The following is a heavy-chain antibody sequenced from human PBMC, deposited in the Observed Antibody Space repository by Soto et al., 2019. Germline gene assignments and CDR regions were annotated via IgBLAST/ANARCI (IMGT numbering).Heavy chain of an antibody. CDR3: ARALMGSFDAFDI. V-gene: IGHV4-59*01. CDR1: GGSISSYY. Sequence: SETLSLTCTVSGGSISSYYWSWIRQPPGKRLEWLGYIYHSGTTNYNPSLESRVTISVDTSKSQLSLRLTSVTAADTGVYYCARALMGSFDAFDIWGQGTTVTVSS. D-gene: IGHD3-16*01. J-gene: IGHJ3*02. CDR2: IYHSGTT.